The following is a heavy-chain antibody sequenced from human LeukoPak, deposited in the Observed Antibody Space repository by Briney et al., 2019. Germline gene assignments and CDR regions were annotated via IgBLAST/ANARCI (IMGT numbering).Heavy chain of an antibody. CDR2: IYYSGNT. CDR3: ARGRYCTDGSCYFDY. Sequence: SETLSLTCTVSGDSISSSNSYWGWIRQPPGKGLEWIGSIYYSGNTYYNASLKSRVTMSIDTSKNQFSLKLSSVTAADTAVYYCARGRYCTDGSCYFDYWGQGTLVTVSS. CDR1: GDSISSSNSY. V-gene: IGHV4-39*07. J-gene: IGHJ4*02. D-gene: IGHD2-15*01.